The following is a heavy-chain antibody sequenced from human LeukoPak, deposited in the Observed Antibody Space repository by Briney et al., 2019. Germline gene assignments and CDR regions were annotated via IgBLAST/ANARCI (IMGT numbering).Heavy chain of an antibody. J-gene: IGHJ6*02. CDR3: ARDRLYGMDV. V-gene: IGHV4-34*01. D-gene: IGHD2/OR15-2a*01. CDR2: INHSGST. Sequence: SETLSLTCAVYGGSFSGYYWSWIHQPPGKGLEWIGEINHSGSTNYNPSLKSRVTISVDTSKNQFSLKLSSVTAADTAVYYCARDRLYGMDVWGQGTTVTVSS. CDR1: GGSFSGYY.